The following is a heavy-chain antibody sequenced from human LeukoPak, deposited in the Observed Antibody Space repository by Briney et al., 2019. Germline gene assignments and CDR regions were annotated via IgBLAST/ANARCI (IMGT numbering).Heavy chain of an antibody. V-gene: IGHV3-7*01. CDR3: ASGYGDLIDY. CDR2: IKQDGSEK. J-gene: IGHJ4*02. Sequence: GGSLRLSCAASGFTFSSYWMSWVRQAPGKGLEWVANIKQDGSEKYYVDSVKGRFTISRDNAKNSLYLQMSSLRAEDTAVYSCASGYGDLIDYWGQGTLVTVSS. CDR1: GFTFSSYW. D-gene: IGHD4-17*01.